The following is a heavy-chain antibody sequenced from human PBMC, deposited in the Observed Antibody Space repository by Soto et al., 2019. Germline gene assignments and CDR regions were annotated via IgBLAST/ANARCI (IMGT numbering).Heavy chain of an antibody. V-gene: IGHV3-13*01. CDR3: ARDRREYSSSSPYYYYYGMDV. CDR1: GFTFSSYD. J-gene: IGHJ6*02. D-gene: IGHD6-6*01. CDR2: IGTAGDT. Sequence: PGGSLRLSCAASGFTFSSYDMHWVRQATGKGLEWVSAIGTAGDTYYPGSVKGRFTISRENAKNSLYLQMNSLRAEDTAVYYCARDRREYSSSSPYYYYYGMDVWGQGTTVTVSS.